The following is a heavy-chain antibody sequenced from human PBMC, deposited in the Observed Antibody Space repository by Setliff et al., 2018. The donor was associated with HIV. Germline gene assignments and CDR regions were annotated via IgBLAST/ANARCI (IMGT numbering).Heavy chain of an antibody. Sequence: SETLSLTCTVSGGSISSHYWSWIRQPPGKGLEWIGYIYYSGSTIYNPSLKSRVAISVDTSKNQFSLRLTSVTAADTAVYYCARDQRTAVAGTYYWGQGTLVTVSS. CDR1: GGSISSHY. V-gene: IGHV4-59*11. CDR3: ARDQRTAVAGTYY. D-gene: IGHD6-19*01. CDR2: IYYSGST. J-gene: IGHJ4*02.